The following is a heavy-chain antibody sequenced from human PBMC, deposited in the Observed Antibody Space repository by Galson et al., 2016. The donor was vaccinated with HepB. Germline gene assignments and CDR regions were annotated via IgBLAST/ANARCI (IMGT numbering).Heavy chain of an antibody. CDR1: GFTVSSNC. V-gene: IGHV3-66*01. CDR3: ARDPPGVPDFALDV. CDR2: ICHGGSA. Sequence: SLRLSCAASGFTVSSNCMSWVRQAPGKGLEWVSLICHGGSAYYTDSVKARFTISRDNSKNTLYLQMNNLSPEDTAVYFCARDPPGVPDFALDVWGQGTTVTVSS. J-gene: IGHJ6*02. D-gene: IGHD3-10*01.